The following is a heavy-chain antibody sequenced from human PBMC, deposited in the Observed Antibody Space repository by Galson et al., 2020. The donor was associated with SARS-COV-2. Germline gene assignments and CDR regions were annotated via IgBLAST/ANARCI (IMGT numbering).Heavy chain of an antibody. CDR2: MNPNSGNT. CDR3: AREYSSGKNPFDF. V-gene: IGHV1-8*01. J-gene: IGHJ4*02. D-gene: IGHD6-19*01. CDR1: GYTFTSYD. Sequence: ASVKVSCKTSGYTFTSYDINWVRQAAGQRLEWMGWMNPNSGNTGYAQKFQGRVTMTRNTSITTAYMELTSLRSEDTAVYYCAREYSSGKNPFDFWGQGTLVTVSA.